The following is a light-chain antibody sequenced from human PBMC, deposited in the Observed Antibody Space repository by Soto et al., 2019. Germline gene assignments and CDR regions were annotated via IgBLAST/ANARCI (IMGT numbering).Light chain of an antibody. J-gene: IGLJ3*02. CDR3: CSFAANDNVV. V-gene: IGLV2-23*01. CDR2: EGT. Sequence: QSALTQPASVSGSPGQSITVSCTGINSDVGIYNLVSWYQHHPGKAPKLVIYEGTKRPSGVSSRFSGSKSGNTASLTISGLQAEDEGDYYCCSFAANDNVVFGGGTKVTVL. CDR1: NSDVGIYNL.